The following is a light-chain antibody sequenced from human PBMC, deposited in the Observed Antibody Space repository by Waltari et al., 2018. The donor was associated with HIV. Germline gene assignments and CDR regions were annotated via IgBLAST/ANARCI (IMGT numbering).Light chain of an antibody. CDR1: SSNTGSGYD. V-gene: IGLV1-40*01. CDR3: QSYDSSLSGWV. Sequence: QSVLTQQPSASGAPGQRGTISCSGSSSNTGSGYDVHWYQQLPGTAPKLLIYANSNRPSGVPDRFSGSKAGTSASLAITGLQAEDEADYYCQSYDSSLSGWVLGGGTKLTVL. J-gene: IGLJ3*02. CDR2: ANS.